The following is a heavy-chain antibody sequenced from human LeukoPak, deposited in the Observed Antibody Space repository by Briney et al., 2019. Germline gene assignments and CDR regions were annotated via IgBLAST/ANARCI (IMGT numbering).Heavy chain of an antibody. Sequence: GGSLRLSCAASGFTFSSYSMNWIRQAPGKGLEWVSFISSGSTSIYYADSMKGRFTISRDNAKNSLYLQMNSLRAEDTAVYYCARWLDYWGQGTLVTVSS. CDR2: ISSGSTSI. CDR3: ARWLDY. J-gene: IGHJ4*02. V-gene: IGHV3-21*01. CDR1: GFTFSSYS.